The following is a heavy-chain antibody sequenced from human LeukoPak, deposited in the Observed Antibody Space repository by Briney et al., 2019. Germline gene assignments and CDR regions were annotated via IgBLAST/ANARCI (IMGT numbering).Heavy chain of an antibody. J-gene: IGHJ4*02. D-gene: IGHD3-3*01. CDR1: GFTFSSYS. V-gene: IGHV3-21*01. CDR2: ISSSSSYI. CDR3: ARGPGYDFWSGYYYDY. Sequence: PGGSLRLSCAASGFTFSSYSMSWVRQAPGKGLEWVSSISSSSSYIYYADSVKGRFTISRDNAKNSLYLQMNSLRAEDTAVYYCARGPGYDFWSGYYYDYWGQGTLVTVSS.